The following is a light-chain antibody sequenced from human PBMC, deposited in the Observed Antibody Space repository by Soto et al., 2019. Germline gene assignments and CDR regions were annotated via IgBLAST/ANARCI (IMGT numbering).Light chain of an antibody. CDR3: LQYLTYPWT. Sequence: IQMTQSPSTLSAFVGDRVTITCRASQRISTWLAWYKQKPGKAPTLLIYDASILKSGVPSTFNGNGSGTEFALTVSSLHPDDFATYYCLQYLTYPWTFGQGTKVDIK. CDR1: QRISTW. V-gene: IGKV1-5*01. CDR2: DAS. J-gene: IGKJ1*01.